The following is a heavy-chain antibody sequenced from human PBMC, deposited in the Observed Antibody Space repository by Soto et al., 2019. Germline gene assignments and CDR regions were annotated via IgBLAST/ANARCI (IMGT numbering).Heavy chain of an antibody. CDR1: GGSFSGYY. J-gene: IGHJ4*02. CDR3: ARHLRYGSGNGGSDY. Sequence: PSETLSLTCAVYGGSFSGYYWSWIRQPPGKGLEWIGEINHSGSTNYNPSLKSRVTISVDTSKNQFSLKLSSVTAADTAVYYCARHLRYGSGNGGSDYWGQGTLVTVSS. V-gene: IGHV4-34*01. CDR2: INHSGST. D-gene: IGHD3-10*01.